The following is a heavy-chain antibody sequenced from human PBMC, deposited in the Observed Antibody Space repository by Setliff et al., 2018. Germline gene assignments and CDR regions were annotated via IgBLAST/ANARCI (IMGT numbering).Heavy chain of an antibody. V-gene: IGHV5-51*01. Sequence: GESLKISCKGSGYSFTSYWIAWVRQMPGKGLEWMGIIYPGDSDTRYSPSFQGQVTISADRSTRTAYLQWSSLKASDTAFYYCARLSAPIDYWGQGTLVTVSS. D-gene: IGHD3-10*01. CDR2: IYPGDSDT. CDR3: ARLSAPIDY. CDR1: GYSFTSYW. J-gene: IGHJ4*02.